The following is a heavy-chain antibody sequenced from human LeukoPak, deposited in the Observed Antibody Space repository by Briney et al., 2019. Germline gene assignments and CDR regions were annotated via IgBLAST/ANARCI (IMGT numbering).Heavy chain of an antibody. J-gene: IGHJ4*02. CDR1: GFTFSSYS. D-gene: IGHD6-19*01. Sequence: PGGSLRLSCAASGFTFSSYSMNWVRQAPGKGLEWVSSISSSSSYIYYADSVKGRFTISRDNAKNSLYLQMNSLRAEDTAVYYCAKGGYSSGWLDYWGQGTLVTVSS. CDR3: AKGGYSSGWLDY. CDR2: ISSSSSYI. V-gene: IGHV3-21*01.